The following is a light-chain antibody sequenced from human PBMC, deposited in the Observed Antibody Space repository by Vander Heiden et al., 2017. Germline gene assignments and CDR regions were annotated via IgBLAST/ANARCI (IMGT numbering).Light chain of an antibody. Sequence: QSALTPPASVSGSPGQSITISCTGTNSDIGDYNYVSWYQQHPGKAPKLMIFEVSNRPSGVSNRFSGSKSGNTASLTSSGLQAEDEADYYCSSYSSSTTLVVFGGGTKLTVL. V-gene: IGLV2-14*01. CDR1: NSDIGDYNY. J-gene: IGLJ2*01. CDR3: SSYSSSTTLVV. CDR2: EVS.